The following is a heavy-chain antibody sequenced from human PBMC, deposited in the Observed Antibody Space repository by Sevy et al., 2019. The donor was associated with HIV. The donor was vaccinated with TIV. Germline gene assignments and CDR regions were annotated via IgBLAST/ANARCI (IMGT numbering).Heavy chain of an antibody. CDR1: GFTFSAYT. V-gene: IGHV3-30-3*01. D-gene: IGHD6-19*01. CDR2: ISYAGSNK. Sequence: GGSLRLSCAASGFTFSAYTMHWVRQAPGKGLEWVSVISYAGSNKFYADSVKGRFTISRDDSKNRLYLQMNSLRPGDTAVYYCARDRSAVAGIFDSWGQGTLVTVSS. CDR3: ARDRSAVAGIFDS. J-gene: IGHJ4*02.